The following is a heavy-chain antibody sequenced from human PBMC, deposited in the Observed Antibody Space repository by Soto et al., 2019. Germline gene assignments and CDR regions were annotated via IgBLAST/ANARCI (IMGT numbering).Heavy chain of an antibody. J-gene: IGHJ6*02. CDR1: GFTFSDYY. CDR3: ALAGIAAAGYSYYGMDV. CDR2: ISSSSSYT. V-gene: IGHV3-11*05. Sequence: QVQLVESGGGLVKPGGSLRLSCAASGFTFSDYYMSWIRQAPGKGLEWVSYISSSSSYTNYADSVKGRFTISRDNAKNSLYLQMNSLRAEDTAVYYCALAGIAAAGYSYYGMDVWGQGTTVTVSS. D-gene: IGHD6-13*01.